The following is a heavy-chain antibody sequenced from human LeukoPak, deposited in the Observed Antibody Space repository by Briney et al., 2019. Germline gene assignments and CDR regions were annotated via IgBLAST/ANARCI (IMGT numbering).Heavy chain of an antibody. Sequence: ASVTVSCKASGYTFTSYVIHWVRQAPGQRLEWMGWINAGDGNTKYSQKFQGRVTITRDTSASTAYMELSSLRSEDTAVYYCAFGYCSAGSCYSMDYWGQGTLVTVSS. CDR3: AFGYCSAGSCYSMDY. CDR2: INAGDGNT. J-gene: IGHJ4*02. D-gene: IGHD2-15*01. V-gene: IGHV1-3*01. CDR1: GYTFTSYV.